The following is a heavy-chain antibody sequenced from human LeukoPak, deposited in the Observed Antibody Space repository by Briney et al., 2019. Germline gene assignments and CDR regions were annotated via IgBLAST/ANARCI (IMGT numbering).Heavy chain of an antibody. J-gene: IGHJ6*02. CDR2: ISSSSSYI. CDR1: GFTFSSYS. Sequence: GGSLRLSCAVSGFTFSSYSMNWVRQAPGKGLEWVSSISSSSSYIYYADSVKGRFTISRDNAKNSLYLQMNSLRAEDTAVYYCARDLTTVTDYYGMDVWGQGTTVTVSS. CDR3: ARDLTTVTDYYGMDV. V-gene: IGHV3-21*01. D-gene: IGHD4-17*01.